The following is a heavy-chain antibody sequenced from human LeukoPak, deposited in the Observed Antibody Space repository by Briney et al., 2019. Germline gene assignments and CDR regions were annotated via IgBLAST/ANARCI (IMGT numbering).Heavy chain of an antibody. CDR3: ARVSGLGMNEYYQH. J-gene: IGHJ1*01. CDR2: INNDGSDT. CDR1: GFTFSSYA. D-gene: IGHD3-10*01. V-gene: IGHV3-74*01. Sequence: PGGSLRLSCAASGFTFSSYAMSWVRQAPGKGLVWVSRINNDGSDTRYADSVRGRFTISRDNAKNTLYLQMNSLRAEDTAVYYCARVSGLGMNEYYQHWGQGTLVTVPS.